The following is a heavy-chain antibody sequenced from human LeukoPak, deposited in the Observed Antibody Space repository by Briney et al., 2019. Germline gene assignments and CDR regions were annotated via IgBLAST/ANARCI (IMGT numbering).Heavy chain of an antibody. J-gene: IGHJ3*02. D-gene: IGHD3-22*01. Sequence: GGSLRLSCEASGFTFSSHWMGWVRQAPGKGLEWVANINPGGSDTYYVDSVKGRFTISRDNSKNTLYLQMNSLRAEDTAVYYCAQSSGYVGDAFDIWGQGTMVTVSS. CDR1: GFTFSSHW. CDR3: AQSSGYVGDAFDI. CDR2: INPGGSDT. V-gene: IGHV3-7*03.